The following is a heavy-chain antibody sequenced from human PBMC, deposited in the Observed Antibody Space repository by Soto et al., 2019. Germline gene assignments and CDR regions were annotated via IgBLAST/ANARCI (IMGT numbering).Heavy chain of an antibody. D-gene: IGHD2-15*01. J-gene: IGHJ5*02. CDR3: ARDRREYCSGGSCFYNWFDP. CDR1: GDSVSSNSAA. Sequence: SQTLSLTCAISGDSVSSNSAAWNWIRQSPSRGLEWLGRTYYRSKWYNDYAVSVKSRITINPDTSKNQFSLQLNSVTPEDTAVYYCARDRREYCSGGSCFYNWFDPWGQGTLVTVSS. V-gene: IGHV6-1*01. CDR2: TYYRSKWYN.